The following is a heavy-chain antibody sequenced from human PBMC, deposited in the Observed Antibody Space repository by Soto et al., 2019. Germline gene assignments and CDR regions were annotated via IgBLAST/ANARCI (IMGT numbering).Heavy chain of an antibody. CDR3: ARGGVSIAARPSWFDP. Sequence: PSQTLSLTCAISGDSASSNSAAWNWIRQSPSRGLEWLGRTYYRSKWYNDYAVSVKSRITINPDTSKNQFSLQLNSVTPEDTAVYYCARGGVSIAARPSWFDPWGQGTRVTSPQ. CDR2: TYYRSKWYN. J-gene: IGHJ5*02. CDR1: GDSASSNSAA. D-gene: IGHD6-6*01. V-gene: IGHV6-1*01.